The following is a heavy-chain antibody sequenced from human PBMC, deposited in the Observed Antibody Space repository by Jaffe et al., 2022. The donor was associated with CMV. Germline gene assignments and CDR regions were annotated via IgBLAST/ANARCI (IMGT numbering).Heavy chain of an antibody. V-gene: IGHV1-2*02. CDR1: GYTFTGYY. CDR3: ARDTTYYDFWSGYYPTEGIDY. J-gene: IGHJ4*02. CDR2: INPNSGGT. Sequence: QVQLVQSGAEVKKPGASVKVSCKASGYTFTGYYMHWVRQAPGQGLEWMGWINPNSGGTNYAQKFQGRVTMTRDTSISTAYMELSRLRSDDTAVYYCARDTTYYDFWSGYYPTEGIDYWGQGTLVTVSS. D-gene: IGHD3-3*01.